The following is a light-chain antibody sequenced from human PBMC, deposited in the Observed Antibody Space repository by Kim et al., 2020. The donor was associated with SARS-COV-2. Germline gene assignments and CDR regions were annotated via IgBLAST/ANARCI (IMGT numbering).Light chain of an antibody. CDR3: QQSHTTPLLT. CDR2: AAS. Sequence: DIQMTQSPSSLAASLGDRVTIACRASQSIGTYLNWYQQKPGKAPKLLIFAASTLQSGVPSRFSGSGSGTDFTLTITSLQPEDFATYYCQQSHTTPLLTFGGGTKVDIK. CDR1: QSIGTY. V-gene: IGKV1-39*01. J-gene: IGKJ4*01.